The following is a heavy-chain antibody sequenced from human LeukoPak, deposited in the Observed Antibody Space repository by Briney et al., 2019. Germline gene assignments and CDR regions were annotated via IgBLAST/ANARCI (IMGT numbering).Heavy chain of an antibody. CDR1: GFTVSGNY. V-gene: IGHV3-66*01. CDR2: IYSGGST. D-gene: IGHD5-18*01. Sequence: GGSLRLSCAVSGFTVSGNYMSWVRQAPGKGLEWVSVIYSGGSTYSADSVKGRFTISRDDSKNTLYLQMNSLRAEDTAVYYCARSSRGYSYGYFDYWGQGTLVTVSS. CDR3: ARSSRGYSYGYFDY. J-gene: IGHJ4*02.